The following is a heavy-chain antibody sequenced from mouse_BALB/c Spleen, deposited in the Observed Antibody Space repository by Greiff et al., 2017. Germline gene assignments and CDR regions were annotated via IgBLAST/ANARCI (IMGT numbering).Heavy chain of an antibody. CDR3: ARDGYEAY. J-gene: IGHJ3*01. V-gene: IGHV5-15*02. Sequence: EVKLQESGGSLVQPGGSRKLSCAASGFTFSDYGMAWVRQAPGKGPEWVAFISNLAYSIYYADTVTGRFTISRENAKNTLYLEMSSLRSEDTAMYYCARDGYEAYWGQGTLVTVSA. D-gene: IGHD2-2*01. CDR1: GFTFSDYG. CDR2: ISNLAYSI.